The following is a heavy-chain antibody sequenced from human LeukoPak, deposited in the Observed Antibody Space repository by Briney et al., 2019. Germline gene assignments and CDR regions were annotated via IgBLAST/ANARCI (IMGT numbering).Heavy chain of an antibody. CDR1: GGSISSSSYY. D-gene: IGHD3-10*01. CDR3: ARQVTMVRGPRPYYYYYMDV. CDR2: IYYSGST. V-gene: IGHV4-39*01. J-gene: IGHJ6*03. Sequence: SETLSLTCTVSGGSISSSSYYWGWIRQPPGKGLEWIGNIYYSGSTYYNPSLKSRVTISVDTSKNQFSLKLSSVTAADTAVYYCARQVTMVRGPRPYYYYYMDVWGKGTTVTVSS.